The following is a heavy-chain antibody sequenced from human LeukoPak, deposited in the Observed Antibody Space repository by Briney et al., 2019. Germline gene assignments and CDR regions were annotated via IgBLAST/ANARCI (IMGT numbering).Heavy chain of an antibody. V-gene: IGHV3-43*02. Sequence: PGGSLRLSCAASGFTFDDYAMHWVRQAPGKGLEWVSLISGDAGSTYYAGSVKGRFTISRDNSKNSLYLQMNSLTTEDTALYYCAKDNSRYYFDYWGQGTLVTVSS. CDR2: ISGDAGST. CDR3: AKDNSRYYFDY. CDR1: GFTFDDYA. D-gene: IGHD1-26*01. J-gene: IGHJ4*02.